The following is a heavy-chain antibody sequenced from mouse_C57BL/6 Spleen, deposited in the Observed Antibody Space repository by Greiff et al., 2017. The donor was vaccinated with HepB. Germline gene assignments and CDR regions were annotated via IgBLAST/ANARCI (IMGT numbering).Heavy chain of an antibody. V-gene: IGHV3-6*01. J-gene: IGHJ1*03. CDR2: ISYDGSN. Sequence: VQLKESGPGLVKPSQSLSLTCSVTGYSITSGYYWNWIRQFPGNKLEWMGYISYDGSNNYNPSLKNRISITRDTSKNQCFLKLNSVTTEDTATYYCASEAEGYFDVWGTGTTVTVSS. CDR1: GYSITSGYY. CDR3: ASEAEGYFDV.